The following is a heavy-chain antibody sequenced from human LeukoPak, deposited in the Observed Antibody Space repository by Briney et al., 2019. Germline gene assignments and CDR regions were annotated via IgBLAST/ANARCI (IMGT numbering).Heavy chain of an antibody. CDR2: IYYSGTT. V-gene: IGHV4-39*01. J-gene: IGHJ4*02. CDR3: ARHTVLHIVGPTR. CDR1: GDSISSSSYY. D-gene: IGHD2-21*01. Sequence: PSETLSLTCTVSGDSISSSSYYWGWIRQPPGKGLEWIGSIYYSGTTYYNPSLKSRVTISVDTSKNQFSLKLSSVTAADTAVYYCARHTVLHIVGPTRWGQGTLVTVSS.